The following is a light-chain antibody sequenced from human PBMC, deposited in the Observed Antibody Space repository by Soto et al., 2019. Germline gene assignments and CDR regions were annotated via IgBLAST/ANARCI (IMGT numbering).Light chain of an antibody. J-gene: IGLJ1*01. CDR2: EVS. CDR1: SSDVGAYNF. V-gene: IGLV2-14*01. Sequence: ALTQPASVSGSPGQSITISCTGTSSDVGAYNFVSWYQQHPGKAPKVMIYEVSHRPSGVSSRFSGSKSGNTASLTISGLQAEDEADYYCSSYTGSSTSVFGSGTKVT. CDR3: SSYTGSSTSV.